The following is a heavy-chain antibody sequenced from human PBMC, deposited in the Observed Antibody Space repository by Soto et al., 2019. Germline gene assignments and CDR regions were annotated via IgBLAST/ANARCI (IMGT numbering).Heavy chain of an antibody. V-gene: IGHV3-33*01. J-gene: IGHJ4*02. CDR1: GFTFSSYG. CDR2: IWYDGSNK. D-gene: IGHD6-19*01. Sequence: PGGSLRLSCAASGFTFSSYGMHWVRQAPGKGLEWVAVIWYDGSNKYYADSVKGRFTISRDNSKNTLYLQMNSLRAEDTAVYYCARDKSGRGAGPFDYWGQGTLVTVSS. CDR3: ARDKSGRGAGPFDY.